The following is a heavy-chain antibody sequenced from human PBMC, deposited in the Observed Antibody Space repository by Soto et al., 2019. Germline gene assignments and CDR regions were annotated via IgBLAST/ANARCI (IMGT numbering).Heavy chain of an antibody. CDR1: GGSISSSSYY. D-gene: IGHD6-6*01. CDR2: IYYSGST. Sequence: SATLSLTCTVSGGSISSSSYYWGWIRQPPGKGLEWIGSIYYSGSTYYNPSLKSRVTISVDTSKNQFSLKLSSVTAADTAVYYCERRPWGAARRSWFDPWGQGTLVTVSS. V-gene: IGHV4-39*01. CDR3: ERRPWGAARRSWFDP. J-gene: IGHJ5*02.